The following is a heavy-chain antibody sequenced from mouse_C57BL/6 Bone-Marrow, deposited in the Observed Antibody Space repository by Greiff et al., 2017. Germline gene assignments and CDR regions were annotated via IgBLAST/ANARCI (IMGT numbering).Heavy chain of an antibody. D-gene: IGHD2-3*01. CDR2: IWGDAST. CDR3: AKQIYDGYYVYYAMDY. J-gene: IGHJ4*01. V-gene: IGHV2-3*01. CDR1: GFSLTSYG. Sequence: VKLVESGPGLVAPSQSLSITCTVSGFSLTSYGVSWVRQPPGKGLEWLGVIWGDASTNYHSPLISRLSISKDNSKSQVFLKLNSLQTGDTATYYCAKQIYDGYYVYYAMDYWGQGTSVTVSS.